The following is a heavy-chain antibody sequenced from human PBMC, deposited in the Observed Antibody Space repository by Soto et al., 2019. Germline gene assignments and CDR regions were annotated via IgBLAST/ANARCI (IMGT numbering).Heavy chain of an antibody. CDR1: GDSSRGPY. CDR2: ISYSGTT. V-gene: IGHV4-59*11. CDR3: ATGFNYYGAGSLKLDS. D-gene: IGHD3-10*01. J-gene: IGHJ4*02. Sequence: PSETLSLTCDVSGDSSRGPYGSWLRQPPGKRREWIAYISYSGTTNTNPSLRSRVTISVDTSKKQFSLNLMSVTAADTAVYYCATGFNYYGAGSLKLDSWGRGTLVTVCS.